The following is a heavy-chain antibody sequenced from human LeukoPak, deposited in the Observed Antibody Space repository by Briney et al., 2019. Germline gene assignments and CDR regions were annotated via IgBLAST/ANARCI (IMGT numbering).Heavy chain of an antibody. CDR1: GFTFSSYG. V-gene: IGHV3-30*02. Sequence: GGSLRLSCAASGFTFSSYGMHWVRQAPGKGLEWVAFIRYDGSNKYYADSVKGRFTISRDNSKNTLYLQMNSLRAEDTAVYYCANWREYCSSTSCYNYYYMDVWGKGTTVTVSS. CDR2: IRYDGSNK. J-gene: IGHJ6*03. D-gene: IGHD2-2*02. CDR3: ANWREYCSSTSCYNYYYMDV.